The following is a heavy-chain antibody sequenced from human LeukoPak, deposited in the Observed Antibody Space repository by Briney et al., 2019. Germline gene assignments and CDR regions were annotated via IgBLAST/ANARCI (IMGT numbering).Heavy chain of an antibody. CDR1: GGSISSYY. V-gene: IGHV4-4*07. Sequence: SETLSLTCTVSGGSISSYYWSWIRQPAGKRLEWIGRIYTSGSTNYNPSLKSRVTMSVDTSKNQFSLKLSSVTAADTAVYYCARRVAAAYYYYYGMDVWGQGTTVTVSS. J-gene: IGHJ6*02. CDR3: ARRVAAAYYYYYGMDV. D-gene: IGHD2-15*01. CDR2: IYTSGST.